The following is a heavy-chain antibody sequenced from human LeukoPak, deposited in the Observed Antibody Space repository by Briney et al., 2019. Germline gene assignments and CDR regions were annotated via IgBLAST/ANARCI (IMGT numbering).Heavy chain of an antibody. D-gene: IGHD6-19*01. Sequence: PSETLSLTCAVYGGSFSGYYWSWIRQPPGKGLEWIGEINHSGSTNYNPSLKSRVTISVDTSKNQFSLKLSSVTAADMAVYYCARVDLAVAGTNYFDYWGQGTLVTVSS. J-gene: IGHJ4*02. CDR3: ARVDLAVAGTNYFDY. CDR2: INHSGST. V-gene: IGHV4-34*01. CDR1: GGSFSGYY.